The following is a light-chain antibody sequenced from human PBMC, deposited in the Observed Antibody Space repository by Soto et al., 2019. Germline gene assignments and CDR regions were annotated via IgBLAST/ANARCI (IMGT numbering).Light chain of an antibody. CDR2: GAS. CDR3: QQYSKRTSIT. CDR1: QNVNSNY. J-gene: IGKJ5*01. V-gene: IGKV3-20*01. Sequence: EIVLTQSPGTLSLSPGERATLSCRASQNVNSNYLAWYQQKPGQAPRLLIYGASVRSTGIPDRFSGGWSGTDFTLTIGRLEPEDFAVYFCQQYSKRTSITFGQGTRLEIK.